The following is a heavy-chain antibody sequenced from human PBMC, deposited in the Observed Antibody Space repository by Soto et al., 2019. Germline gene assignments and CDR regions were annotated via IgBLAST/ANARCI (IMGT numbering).Heavy chain of an antibody. J-gene: IGHJ6*02. CDR2: MYHSGST. Sequence: SETLSLTCAVSGGSISSGGYSWSWIRQPPGKGLEWIGYMYHSGSTYYNPSLKSRVTISIDRSKNQFSLKLSSVTAADTAVYYCASVTRTCISTSCYRYYYGMDGWGQGTTVTVSS. CDR1: GGSISSGGYS. CDR3: ASVTRTCISTSCYRYYYGMDG. V-gene: IGHV4-30-2*02. D-gene: IGHD2-2*02.